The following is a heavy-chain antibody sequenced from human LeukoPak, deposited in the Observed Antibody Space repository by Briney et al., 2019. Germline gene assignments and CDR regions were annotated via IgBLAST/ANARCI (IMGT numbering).Heavy chain of an antibody. CDR3: ARTCPMMYCSSSFFDP. J-gene: IGHJ5*02. CDR2: ISAYDGST. V-gene: IGHV1-18*01. Sequence: ASVKVSCKASGFTSTNFAVQWVRQAPGQGLEWVGWISAYDGSTNYAPKFQGKVTVTTDTSTNTAYMELRSLRSDDTAIYYCARTCPMMYCSSSFFDPWGQGTLVTVSS. D-gene: IGHD2-2*01. CDR1: GFTSTNFA.